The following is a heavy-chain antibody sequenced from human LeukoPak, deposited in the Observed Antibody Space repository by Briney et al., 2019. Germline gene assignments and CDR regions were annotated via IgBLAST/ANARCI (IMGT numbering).Heavy chain of an antibody. CDR1: GFSLSTSGMC. V-gene: IGHV2-70*11. Sequence: SGPALVKPTQTLTLTCTFSGFSLSTSGMCVSWIRQPPGKALEWLARIDWDDDKYYTTSLKTRLTISKDTSKNQVLLTMTNMNPVDTATYYCARFPGIAVTSDHHYFDHWGQGILVTVSS. CDR2: IDWDDDK. D-gene: IGHD6-19*01. J-gene: IGHJ4*02. CDR3: ARFPGIAVTSDHHYFDH.